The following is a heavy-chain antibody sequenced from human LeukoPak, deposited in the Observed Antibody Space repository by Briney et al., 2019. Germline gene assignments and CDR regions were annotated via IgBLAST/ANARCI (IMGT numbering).Heavy chain of an antibody. CDR2: IYYSGTT. V-gene: IGHV4-39*07. J-gene: IGHJ5*01. D-gene: IGHD1-7*01. Sequence: PSETLSLTCTVSGGSISTTYYYWNWIRQPPGKGLEWIGNIYYSGTTGYNPSLKSRVAMSVDTSKNQFSLNLNSVTAADTAVYYCARTWHYDKRYYFPFYSWGQGILGTGSS. CDR3: ARTWHYDKRYYFPFYS. CDR1: GGSISTTYYY.